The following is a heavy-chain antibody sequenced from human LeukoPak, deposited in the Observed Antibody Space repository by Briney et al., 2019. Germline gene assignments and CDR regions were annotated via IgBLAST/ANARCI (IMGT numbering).Heavy chain of an antibody. CDR2: TSFDGSYK. CDR3: AKEFSGYLASFEY. Sequence: GRSLRLSCAASGFTFSSYGMHWVRQAPGKGLEWVAMTSFDGSYKNYADSVKGRFTISRDNSKNRLYLQMNSLRAEDTAVYYCAKEFSGYLASFEYWGQGTLVTVSS. V-gene: IGHV3-30*18. J-gene: IGHJ4*02. D-gene: IGHD3-22*01. CDR1: GFTFSSYG.